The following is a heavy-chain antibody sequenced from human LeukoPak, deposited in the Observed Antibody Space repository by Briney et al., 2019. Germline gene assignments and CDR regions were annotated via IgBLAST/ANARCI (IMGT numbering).Heavy chain of an antibody. CDR1: GYXFTXXX. V-gene: IGHV1-2*02. Sequence: ASVKVSCKASGYXFTXXXXXWVXXXPXQXLEWMGWINPKSGGTKYAQKFQGRVTMTRDTSISTTYMELTSLRSDDTAVYYCARTLMQFDYWGQGTLVTVSS. CDR2: INPKSGGT. CDR3: ARTLMQFDY. J-gene: IGHJ4*02.